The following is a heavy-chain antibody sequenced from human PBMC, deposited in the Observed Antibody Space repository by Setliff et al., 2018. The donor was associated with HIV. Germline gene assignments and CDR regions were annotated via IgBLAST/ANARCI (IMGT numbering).Heavy chain of an antibody. CDR3: ARGPTTVTNYYYYYMDV. Sequence: LSLTCTVSGGSISSGTYYWSWIRQAPGKGLEWVSYISSSSSTIYYADSVKGRFTVSRDNSKNTLYLQMSSLRAEDTAVYYCARGPTTVTNYYYYYMDVWGKGTTVTVSS. D-gene: IGHD4-17*01. J-gene: IGHJ6*03. V-gene: IGHV3-11*04. CDR1: GGSISSGTYY. CDR2: ISSSSSTI.